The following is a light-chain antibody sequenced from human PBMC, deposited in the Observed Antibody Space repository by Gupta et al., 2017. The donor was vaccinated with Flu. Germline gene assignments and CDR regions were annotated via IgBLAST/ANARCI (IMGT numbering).Light chain of an antibody. CDR2: KVS. V-gene: IGKV2-30*01. J-gene: IGKJ2*01. CDR3: KQGTRSHT. Sequence: PVILGQPACISGTSSQSLGCSDGNTCLCWLQQSPGQSPLRIIYKVSNRDSGVTDIFSGSGAATDFTLKSSREDAEVVVFYYCKQGTRSHTFGQGTKVEIK. CDR1: QSLGCSDGNTC.